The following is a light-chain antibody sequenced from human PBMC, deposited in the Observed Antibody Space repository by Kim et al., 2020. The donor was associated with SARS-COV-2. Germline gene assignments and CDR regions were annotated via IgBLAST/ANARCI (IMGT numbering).Light chain of an antibody. CDR1: SSNIGSYS. J-gene: IGLJ3*02. CDR3: AAWDDSLSAWV. CDR2: ANN. Sequence: ELTQPPSASGTPGQRVSISCSGSSSNIGSYSVYWYQQLPGTAPKLLIYANNQRPSGVPDRFSGSKSGTSASLAISGLRSEDEADYYCAAWDDSLSAWV. V-gene: IGLV1-47*01.